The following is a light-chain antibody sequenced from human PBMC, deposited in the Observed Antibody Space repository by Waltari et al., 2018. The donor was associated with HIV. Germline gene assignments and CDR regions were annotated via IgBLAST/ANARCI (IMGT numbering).Light chain of an antibody. CDR1: GSDVGAYNL. CDR2: GVT. CDR3: SSFATTSTPVL. J-gene: IGLJ2*01. Sequence: QSALTQPAAVSGSPGQSITFSCTGTGSDVGAYNLVSWYQQHPDKAPKLVMYGVTQRPSGISDRFSGSKTGNTAYLTISGLQADDEADYFYSSFATTSTPVLFCGGTKLTVL. V-gene: IGLV2-23*02.